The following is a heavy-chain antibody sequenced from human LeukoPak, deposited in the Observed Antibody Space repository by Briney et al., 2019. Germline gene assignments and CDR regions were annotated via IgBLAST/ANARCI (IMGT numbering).Heavy chain of an antibody. CDR2: ISSSASTI. Sequence: GGSLRLSCAASGFSFNTYDLTWVRQAPGKGLEWVSYISSSASTIFYADSVKGRFTISRDNAKDSLFLQMNSLRAEDTANYYCARDGDGYISDSWGQGTLVTVSS. D-gene: IGHD5-24*01. CDR1: GFSFNTYD. CDR3: ARDGDGYISDS. J-gene: IGHJ4*02. V-gene: IGHV3-48*03.